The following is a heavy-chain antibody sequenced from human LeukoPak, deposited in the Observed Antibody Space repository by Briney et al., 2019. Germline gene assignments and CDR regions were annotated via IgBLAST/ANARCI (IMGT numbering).Heavy chain of an antibody. J-gene: IGHJ6*03. D-gene: IGHD4-17*01. V-gene: IGHV3-7*01. CDR3: ARDRVSDTVTTRYYYYYMDV. Sequence: GGSLRLSCAASGFTFSSYWMSWVRQAPGKGLEWVANIKQDGSKKYYVDSVKGRFTISRDNAKNSLYLQMNSLRAEDTAVYYCARDRVSDTVTTRYYYYYMDVWGKGATVTVSS. CDR2: IKQDGSKK. CDR1: GFTFSSYW.